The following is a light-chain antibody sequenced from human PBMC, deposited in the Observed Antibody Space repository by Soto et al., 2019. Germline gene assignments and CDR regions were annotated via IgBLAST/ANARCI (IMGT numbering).Light chain of an antibody. CDR2: SNN. V-gene: IGLV1-47*02. Sequence: QSVLTQPPSASGTPGQRVTISCSGSSSNIGSNYVYWYQQLPGTAPKLLIYSNNQRPSVVPDRFSGAKSGTSASLAISGLRSEDEADYYCAAWDDSLSVHYVFGTGTKLTVL. CDR1: SSNIGSNY. CDR3: AAWDDSLSVHYV. J-gene: IGLJ1*01.